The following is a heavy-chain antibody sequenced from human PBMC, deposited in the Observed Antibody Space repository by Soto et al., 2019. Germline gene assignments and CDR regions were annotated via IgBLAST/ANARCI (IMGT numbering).Heavy chain of an antibody. D-gene: IGHD5-12*01. CDR3: ARGTSDSPYVDIVATIVDLYYFDY. J-gene: IGHJ4*02. CDR2: IKQDGSEK. CDR1: GFTFSSYW. Sequence: PGGSLRLSCAASGFTFSSYWMSWVRQAPGKGLEWVANIKQDGSEKYYVDSVKGRFTISRDNAKNSLYLQMNSLRAEDTAVYYCARGTSDSPYVDIVATIVDLYYFDYWGQGTLVTVSS. V-gene: IGHV3-7*01.